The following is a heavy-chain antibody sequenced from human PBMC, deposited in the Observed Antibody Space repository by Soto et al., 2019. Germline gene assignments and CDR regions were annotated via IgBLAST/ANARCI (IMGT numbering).Heavy chain of an antibody. V-gene: IGHV1-69*13. CDR2: IIPIFGTA. D-gene: IGHD3-3*01. CDR1: GGTFSSYA. J-gene: IGHJ6*02. CDR3: ATTQGGFAVVIKPGYYYGMDV. Sequence: SVKVSCKASGGTFSSYAISWVRQAPGQGLEWMGGIIPIFGTANYAQKFQGRVTITADESTSTAYMELSSLRSEDTAAYYCATTQGGFAVVIKPGYYYGMDVWGQGTTVTVSS.